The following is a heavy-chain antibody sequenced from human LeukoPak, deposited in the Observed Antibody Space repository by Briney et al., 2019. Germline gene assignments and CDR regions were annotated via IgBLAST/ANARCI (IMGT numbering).Heavy chain of an antibody. CDR3: ARGGVNPVDH. V-gene: IGHV3-74*01. CDR1: GFPFNSFW. J-gene: IGHJ4*02. Sequence: GGSLRLSCAASGFPFNSFWMHWVRQAPGKGLVWVSDMNEYSTTIRYADSVKGRFTISRDNAKSILYLRMNNLRAEDTAMYFCARGGVNPVDHWGQGTLVTVSS. D-gene: IGHD1-14*01. CDR2: MNEYSTTI.